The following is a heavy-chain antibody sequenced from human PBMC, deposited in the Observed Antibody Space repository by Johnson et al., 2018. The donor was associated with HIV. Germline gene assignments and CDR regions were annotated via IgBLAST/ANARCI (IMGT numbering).Heavy chain of an antibody. J-gene: IGHJ3*02. V-gene: IGHV3-30*03. Sequence: QMLLVESGGGVVQPGRSLRLSCAASGFTFSTYGMHWVRQAPGKGLEWVAVISHDGSNKYYVDSVKGRFTISRDNSKNTLYLQMNSLRAEDTAVYHCARVDRSWAFDIWGQGTMVTVSS. CDR2: ISHDGSNK. CDR1: GFTFSTYG. D-gene: IGHD3-16*02. CDR3: ARVDRSWAFDI.